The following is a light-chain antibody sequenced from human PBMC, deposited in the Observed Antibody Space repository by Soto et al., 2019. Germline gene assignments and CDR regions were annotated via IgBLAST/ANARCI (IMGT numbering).Light chain of an antibody. CDR2: DAS. Sequence: EIVMTQSPATLSVSPGERATLSCRASQSVTSNLAWYQQKPGQAPRLLISDASTRATGIPARFSGSGSGTEFTLTISSLQSEDFAVYYCQKYVNWRTLGQGTKVDIK. V-gene: IGKV3-15*01. CDR3: QKYVNWRT. J-gene: IGKJ1*01. CDR1: QSVTSN.